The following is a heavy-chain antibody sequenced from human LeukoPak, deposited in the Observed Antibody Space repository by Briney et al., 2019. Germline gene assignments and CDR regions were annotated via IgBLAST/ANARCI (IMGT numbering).Heavy chain of an antibody. D-gene: IGHD1-26*01. CDR2: ISYDGSYK. V-gene: IGHV3-30*03. CDR3: ARDIVGATRYFDL. J-gene: IGHJ2*01. CDR1: GFTFSTYG. Sequence: PGGSLRLSCAASGFTFSTYGMHWVRQSPGKGLEWVAVISYDGSYKEYADSVKGRFTISRDNSKNTLYLQMNSLRAEDTAVYYCARDIVGATRYFDLWGRGTLVTVSS.